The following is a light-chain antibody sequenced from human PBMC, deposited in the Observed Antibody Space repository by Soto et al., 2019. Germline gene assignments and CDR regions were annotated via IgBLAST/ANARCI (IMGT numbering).Light chain of an antibody. CDR2: RAS. CDR1: ESRSGNF. CDR3: QQYGSSGT. V-gene: IGKV3-20*01. Sequence: NVSTQSPGAPSLSPGLRATRCCRTSESRSGNFLACYQQNPGQAPRVLICRASNRATGIPDRFSGSVSGTDFTLTISRLEPEDFAVYYCQQYGSSGTFGQGTKVDIK. J-gene: IGKJ1*01.